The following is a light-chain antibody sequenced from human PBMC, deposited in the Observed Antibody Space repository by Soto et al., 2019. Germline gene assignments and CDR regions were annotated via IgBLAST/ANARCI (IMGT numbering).Light chain of an antibody. CDR1: QSISSY. J-gene: IGKJ1*01. V-gene: IGKV1-39*01. CDR2: GAS. CDR3: QQGYNTPRT. Sequence: DIQMTQSPSSLSASVGDRITITCRASQSISSYLNWYQQKPGTAPKLLIHGASSLQSGVPSRFSGNGSGTDFTLTINSLQPEDFATYYCQQGYNTPRTFGQGTKVELK.